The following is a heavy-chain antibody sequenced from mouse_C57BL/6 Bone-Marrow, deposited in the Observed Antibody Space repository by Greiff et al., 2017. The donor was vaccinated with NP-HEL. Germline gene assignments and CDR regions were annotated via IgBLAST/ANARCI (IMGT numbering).Heavy chain of an antibody. D-gene: IGHD1-1*02. CDR2: IYPGDGDT. Sequence: QVQLQQSGPELVKPGASVKISCKASGYAFSSSWMNWVKQRPGKGLEWIGRIYPGDGDTNYNGKFKGKATLTADKSSSTAYMQLSSLTSEDSAVYSCAGAVVARGDWGQGTTVTVAS. CDR3: AGAVVARGD. CDR1: GYAFSSSW. J-gene: IGHJ2*01. V-gene: IGHV1-82*01.